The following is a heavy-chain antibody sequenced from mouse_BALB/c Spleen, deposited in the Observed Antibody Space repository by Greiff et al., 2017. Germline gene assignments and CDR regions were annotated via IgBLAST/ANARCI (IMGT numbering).Heavy chain of an antibody. CDR1: GYTFTSYW. V-gene: IGHV1-7*01. Sequence: VQLQESGAELAKPGASVKMSCKASGYTFTSYWMHWVKQRPGQGLEWIGYINPSTGYTEYNQKFKDKATLTADKSSSTAYMQLSSLTSEDSAVYYCARNPAYYWYDVDYWGQGTTLTVSS. CDR3: ARNPAYYWYDVDY. D-gene: IGHD2-14*01. J-gene: IGHJ2*01. CDR2: INPSTGYT.